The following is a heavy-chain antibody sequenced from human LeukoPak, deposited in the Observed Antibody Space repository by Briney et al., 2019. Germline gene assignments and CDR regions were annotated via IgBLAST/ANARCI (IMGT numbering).Heavy chain of an antibody. D-gene: IGHD3-9*01. CDR2: IYYSGST. Sequence: SETLSLTCTVSGGSISSSSYYWGWIRQPPGNGLEWIGSIYYSGSTYYNPSLKSRVTISVDTSKNQFSLKLSSVTAADTAVYYCASLNSYYDILTGFPLADYWGQGTLVTVSS. J-gene: IGHJ4*02. CDR3: ASLNSYYDILTGFPLADY. CDR1: GGSISSSSYY. V-gene: IGHV4-39*07.